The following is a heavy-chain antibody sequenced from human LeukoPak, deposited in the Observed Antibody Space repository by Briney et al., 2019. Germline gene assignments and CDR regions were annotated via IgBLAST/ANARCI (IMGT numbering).Heavy chain of an antibody. CDR3: ARGRRDYDILTEFNWFDP. D-gene: IGHD3-9*01. V-gene: IGHV3-21*01. CDR2: ISSSSSYI. CDR1: GFTFSSYS. J-gene: IGHJ5*02. Sequence: PGGSLRLSCAASGFTFSSYSMNWVRQAPGKGLEWVSSISSSSSYIYYADSVKGRFTISRDNAKNSLYLQMNSLRAEDTAVYYCARGRRDYDILTEFNWFDPWGQGTLVTVSS.